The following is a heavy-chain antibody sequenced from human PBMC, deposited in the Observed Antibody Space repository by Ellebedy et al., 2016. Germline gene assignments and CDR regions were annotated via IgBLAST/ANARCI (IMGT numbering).Heavy chain of an antibody. CDR3: ARDSRYCGGGSCLGVGY. J-gene: IGHJ4*02. V-gene: IGHV1-18*01. Sequence: ASVKVSCKASGYTFTSYGISWVRQAPGQGLEWMGWISAYNGNTNYAQKLQGRVTMTTDTSTSTAYMELRSLRSDDTAVYYCARDSRYCGGGSCLGVGYWGQGTLVTVSS. CDR2: ISAYNGNT. CDR1: GYTFTSYG. D-gene: IGHD2-15*01.